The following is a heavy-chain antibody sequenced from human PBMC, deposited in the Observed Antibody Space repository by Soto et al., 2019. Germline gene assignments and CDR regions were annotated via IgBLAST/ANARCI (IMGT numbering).Heavy chain of an antibody. CDR2: INPSGGST. Sequence: GASVKVSCKASGYTFTSYYMHWVRQAPGQGLEWMGIINPSGGSTSYAQKFQGRVTMTRDTSTSTVYMELSSLRSEDTAVYYCALLTYYYGSGSYYNASQGPLWGQGTLVTAPQ. V-gene: IGHV1-46*01. J-gene: IGHJ4*02. CDR3: ALLTYYYGSGSYYNASQGPL. CDR1: GYTFTSYY. D-gene: IGHD3-10*01.